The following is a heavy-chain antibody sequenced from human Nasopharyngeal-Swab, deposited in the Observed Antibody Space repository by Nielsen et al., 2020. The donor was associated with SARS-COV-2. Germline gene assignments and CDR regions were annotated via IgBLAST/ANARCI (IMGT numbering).Heavy chain of an antibody. J-gene: IGHJ6*02. Sequence: GGSLRLSCVASGFTFSNYSMNWVRQAPGKGLEWVSSISSSTSYIYYADSVKGRFTISRDNAKNSLYLQMNSLRAEDTAVYYCARDGFGESPYYYYYGMDVWGQGTTVTVSS. CDR1: GFTFSNYS. D-gene: IGHD3-10*01. CDR2: ISSSTSYI. CDR3: ARDGFGESPYYYYYGMDV. V-gene: IGHV3-21*01.